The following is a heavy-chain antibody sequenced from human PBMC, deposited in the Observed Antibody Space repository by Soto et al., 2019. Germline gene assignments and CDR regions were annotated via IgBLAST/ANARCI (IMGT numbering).Heavy chain of an antibody. CDR1: GGTFGTYA. CDR3: ARDPWGQLDPPGPFDP. V-gene: IGHV1-69*01. J-gene: IGHJ5*02. CDR2: IIPIFGTT. Sequence: QVQLVQSGAEVKKPGSSVKVSCKASGGTFGTYAIRWVRQAPGQGLEWMGGIIPIFGTTNYAQKFQGRVTITADESTSTAYMELNSLKSEDTAVYSCARDPWGQLDPPGPFDPWGQGTLVTVSS. D-gene: IGHD6-6*01.